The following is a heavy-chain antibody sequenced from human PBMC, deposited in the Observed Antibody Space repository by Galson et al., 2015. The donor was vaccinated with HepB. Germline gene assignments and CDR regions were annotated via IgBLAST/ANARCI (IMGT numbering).Heavy chain of an antibody. J-gene: IGHJ5*02. CDR2: IIPILGIA. Sequence: SVKVSCKASGGTFSSYAISWVRQAPGQGLEWMGGIIPILGIANYAQKFQGRVTITADKSTSTAYMELSSLRSEDTAVYYCARADANDYGDYPNWFDPWGQGTLVTVSS. CDR1: GGTFSSYA. V-gene: IGHV1-69*10. CDR3: ARADANDYGDYPNWFDP. D-gene: IGHD4-17*01.